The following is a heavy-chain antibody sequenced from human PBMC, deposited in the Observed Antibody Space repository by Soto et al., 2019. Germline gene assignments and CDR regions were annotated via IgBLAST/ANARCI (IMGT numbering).Heavy chain of an antibody. CDR3: ARSVGGYVDTNMVIASGMDV. Sequence: QVQLVQSGAEVKRPGSSVQVSCKASGGTFRTSTISWVRQAPGQGLEWMGRIIPILNIANYAQKFQGRVTFTADKSTSTAYMDMGSLRFEDTAVYYCARSVGGYVDTNMVIASGMDVWGQGTTVTVSS. CDR2: IIPILNIA. V-gene: IGHV1-69*02. D-gene: IGHD5-18*01. CDR1: GGTFRTST. J-gene: IGHJ6*02.